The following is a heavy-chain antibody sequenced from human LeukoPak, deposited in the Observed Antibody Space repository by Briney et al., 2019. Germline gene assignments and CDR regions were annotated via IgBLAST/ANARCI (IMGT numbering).Heavy chain of an antibody. V-gene: IGHV4-59*08. CDR2: IYYSGST. CDR1: GGSISSYY. CDR3: ARLPPTDTAMVTYPIDYYYYFYGMDV. Sequence: KTSETLSLTCTVSGGSISSYYWSWIRQPPGKGLEWIGYIYYSGSTNYNPSLKSRVTISVDTSKNQFSLKLSSVTAADTAMYYCARLPPTDTAMVTYPIDYYYYFYGMDVWGQGTTVTVSS. D-gene: IGHD5-18*01. J-gene: IGHJ6*02.